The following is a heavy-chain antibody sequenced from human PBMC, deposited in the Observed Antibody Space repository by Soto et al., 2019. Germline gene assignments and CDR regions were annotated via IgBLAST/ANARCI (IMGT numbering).Heavy chain of an antibody. CDR2: ISNDGSNK. D-gene: IGHD2-15*01. J-gene: IGHJ6*02. Sequence: GWSLRLSCAASGFTFNNYGMNWVRQAPGKGLEWVAIISNDGSNKYYIESVRGRFTISRGNSKNMLFLQMNSLRVEDTAVYFCTKDGRFDSDGSLYYYYYGMDVWGQGTTVTVYS. CDR3: TKDGRFDSDGSLYYYYYGMDV. V-gene: IGHV3-30*18. CDR1: GFTFNNYG.